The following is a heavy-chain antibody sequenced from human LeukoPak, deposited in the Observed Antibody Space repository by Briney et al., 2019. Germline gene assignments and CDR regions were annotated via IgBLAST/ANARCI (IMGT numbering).Heavy chain of an antibody. D-gene: IGHD5-24*01. Sequence: GGSLRLSCAASGFAFSSYSMNWVRQAPGKGLEWVSSISSSSSYIYYADSVKGRFTISRDNAKNSLYLQMNSLRAEDTAVYYCARGRRDGYNPIDYWGQGTLVTVSS. CDR1: GFAFSSYS. CDR3: ARGRRDGYNPIDY. J-gene: IGHJ4*02. CDR2: ISSSSSYI. V-gene: IGHV3-21*01.